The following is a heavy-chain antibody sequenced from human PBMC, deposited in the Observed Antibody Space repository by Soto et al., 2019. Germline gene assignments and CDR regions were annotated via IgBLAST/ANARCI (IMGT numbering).Heavy chain of an antibody. CDR3: ASGYSYGWSPLDV. J-gene: IGHJ6*02. V-gene: IGHV1-69*13. D-gene: IGHD5-18*01. CDR2: IIPIFGTA. CDR1: GGTFSSYA. Sequence: SVKVSCKVSGGTFSSYAISWVRQAPGQGLEWMGGIIPIFGTANYAQKFQGRATITADESTSTAYMELSSLRSEDTAVYYCASGYSYGWSPLDVWGQGTTVTVSS.